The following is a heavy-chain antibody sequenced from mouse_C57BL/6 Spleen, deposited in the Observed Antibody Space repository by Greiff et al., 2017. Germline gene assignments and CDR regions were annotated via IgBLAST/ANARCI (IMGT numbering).Heavy chain of an antibody. CDR2: IDPSDSET. Sequence: QVQLKQPGAELVRPGSSVKLSCKASGYTFTSYWMHWVKQRPIQGLEWIGNIDPSDSETHYNQKFKDKATLTVDKSSSTAYMQLSSLTSEDSAVYYCARSRSSGSPFDYWGQGTTLTVSS. CDR1: GYTFTSYW. J-gene: IGHJ2*01. D-gene: IGHD3-2*02. CDR3: ARSRSSGSPFDY. V-gene: IGHV1-52*01.